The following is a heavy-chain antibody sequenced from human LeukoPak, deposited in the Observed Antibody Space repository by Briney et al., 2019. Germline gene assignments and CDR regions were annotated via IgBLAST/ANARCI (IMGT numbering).Heavy chain of an antibody. CDR2: IYYSGST. Sequence: SETLSLTCTVSGGSISSSSYYWGWIRQPPGKGLEWIGSIYYSGSTYYNPSLKSRVTISVDTSKNQFSLKLSSVTAADTAVYYCARRVTPNWFDPWGQGTLVTVSS. D-gene: IGHD2-21*02. CDR3: ARRVTPNWFDP. J-gene: IGHJ5*02. CDR1: GGSISSSSYY. V-gene: IGHV4-39*01.